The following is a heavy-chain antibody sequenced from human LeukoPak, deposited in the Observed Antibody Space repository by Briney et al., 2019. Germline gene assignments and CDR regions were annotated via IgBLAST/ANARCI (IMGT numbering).Heavy chain of an antibody. V-gene: IGHV3-23*01. CDR1: GFTFSNYA. CDR2: ISGSGGSI. CDR3: ARVSTDYYDSSGYYYYYYGMDV. Sequence: PGGSLRLSCAASGFTFSNYAMSWVRQAPGKGLEWVSVISGSGGSISYADSVKGRFTISRDNSKNTLYLQMNSLRAEDTAVYYCARVSTDYYDSSGYYYYYYGMDVWGQGTTVTVSS. J-gene: IGHJ6*02. D-gene: IGHD3-22*01.